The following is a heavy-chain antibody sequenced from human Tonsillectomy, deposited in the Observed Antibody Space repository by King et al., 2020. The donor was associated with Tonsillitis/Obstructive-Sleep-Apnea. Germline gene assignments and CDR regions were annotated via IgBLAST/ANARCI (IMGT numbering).Heavy chain of an antibody. Sequence: EVQLQESGAEVKKPGESLRISCKGSGXXFTSYWISWVRQMPGKGXEWMGRIDPSDSYTNYSPSFQGHVTISADKSISTAYLQWSSLKASDTAMYYCATTDFSSTSCLDAFDIWGQGTMVTVSS. J-gene: IGHJ3*02. V-gene: IGHV5-10-1*01. D-gene: IGHD2-2*01. CDR2: IDPSDSYT. CDR3: ATTDFSSTSCLDAFDI. CDR1: GXXFTSYW.